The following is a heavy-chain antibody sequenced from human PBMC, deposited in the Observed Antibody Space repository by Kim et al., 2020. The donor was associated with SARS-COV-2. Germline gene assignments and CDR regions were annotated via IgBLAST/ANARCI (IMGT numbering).Heavy chain of an antibody. V-gene: IGHV3-30*18. CDR2: ISYDGSNK. Sequence: GGSLRLSCAASGFTFSSYGMHWVRQAPGKGLEWVAFISYDGSNKYYADSVKGRFTISRDKSKNTLYLQMNSLRAEDTAVYYCAKAPGEEIYYYHGMDVWGQGTTVTVS. CDR3: AKAPGEEIYYYHGMDV. J-gene: IGHJ6*02. CDR1: GFTFSSYG.